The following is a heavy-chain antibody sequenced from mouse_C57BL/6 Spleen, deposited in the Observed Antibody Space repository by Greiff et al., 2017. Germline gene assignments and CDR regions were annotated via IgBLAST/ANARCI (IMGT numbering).Heavy chain of an antibody. CDR3: ARQVYGRGYAMDY. Sequence: EVQRVESGGGLVKPGGSLKLSCAASGFTFSSYTMSWVRQTPGKRLEWVATISGGGGNTYYPDSVKGRFTISRDKAKNNLYLQMSRLRSEDKALYYGARQVYGRGYAMDYWGQGTSVTVSS. D-gene: IGHD1-1*01. J-gene: IGHJ4*01. CDR1: GFTFSSYT. CDR2: ISGGGGNT. V-gene: IGHV5-9*01.